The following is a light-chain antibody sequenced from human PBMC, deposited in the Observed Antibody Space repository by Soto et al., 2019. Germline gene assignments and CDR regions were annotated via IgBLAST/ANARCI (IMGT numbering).Light chain of an antibody. V-gene: IGKV3-20*01. J-gene: IGKJ2*01. CDR1: QSVTNNF. CDR2: GAS. CDR3: QCYGTSPRYT. Sequence: EIVLTQSPGTLSLSPGERATLSCRASQSVTNNFLAWYQHKPGQAPRLLIYGASNRATAIPDRFSGSGSGTDFTLTISRLEPEDFAVYYCQCYGTSPRYTFGQGTKLEIK.